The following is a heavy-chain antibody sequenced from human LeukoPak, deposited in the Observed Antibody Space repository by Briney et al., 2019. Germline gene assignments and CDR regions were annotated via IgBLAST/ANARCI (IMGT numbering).Heavy chain of an antibody. CDR3: AKAPLHQYCSGGSCYPYYFDY. Sequence: GGSLKLSCAASGFTFSGSAMHWVRQASGKGLEWVGRIRSKANSYATAYAATVKGRFTISRDDSKNTAYLQMNSLKTEDTAVYYCAKAPLHQYCSGGSCYPYYFDYWGQGTLVTVSS. CDR1: GFTFSGSA. J-gene: IGHJ4*02. CDR2: IRSKANSYAT. V-gene: IGHV3-73*01. D-gene: IGHD2-15*01.